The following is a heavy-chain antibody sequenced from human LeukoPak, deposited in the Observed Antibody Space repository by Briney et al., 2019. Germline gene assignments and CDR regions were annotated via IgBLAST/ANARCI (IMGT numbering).Heavy chain of an antibody. Sequence: ASVKVSCKASGGTFSSYAISWVRQAPGQGLEWMGGIIPIFGTANYAQKFQGRVTITADESTSTAYMELSSLRSEDTAVYYCAREGYRNYQYYFDYWGQGTLVTVSS. D-gene: IGHD4-11*01. CDR2: IIPIFGTA. CDR3: AREGYRNYQYYFDY. CDR1: GGTFSSYA. J-gene: IGHJ4*02. V-gene: IGHV1-69*13.